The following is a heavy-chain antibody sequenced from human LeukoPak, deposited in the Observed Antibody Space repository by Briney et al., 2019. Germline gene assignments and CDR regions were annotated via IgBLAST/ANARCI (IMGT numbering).Heavy chain of an antibody. CDR2: ISAYNGNT. CDR1: GYTFTSYG. CDR3: ASHGGGVKVSLAYYYGMDA. V-gene: IGHV1-18*01. J-gene: IGHJ6*02. Sequence: GASVKVSCKASGYTFTSYGISWVRQAPGQGLEWMGWISAYNGNTNYAQKFQGRVTITADKSTSTAYMELSSLRSEDTAVYYCASHGGGVKVSLAYYYGMDAWGQGTTVTVSS. D-gene: IGHD3-16*01.